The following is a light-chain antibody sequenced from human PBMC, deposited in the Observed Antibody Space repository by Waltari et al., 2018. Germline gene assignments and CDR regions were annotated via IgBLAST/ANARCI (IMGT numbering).Light chain of an antibody. J-gene: IGKJ2*01. Sequence: DIQMTQSPSSLSASVGDRFTITCRPSQSISSYLNWYQQKPGKAPKLLIYAASSLQSGVPSRFSGSGSGTDFTLTISSLQPEDFATYYCQQSYSTPRTFGQGTKLEIK. CDR1: QSISSY. CDR3: QQSYSTPRT. V-gene: IGKV1-39*01. CDR2: AAS.